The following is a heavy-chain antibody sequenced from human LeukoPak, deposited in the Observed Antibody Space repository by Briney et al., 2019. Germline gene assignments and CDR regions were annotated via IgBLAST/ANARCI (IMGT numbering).Heavy chain of an antibody. Sequence: ASVKVSCKASGYTFTSYVVNWVRQATGQGLEWMGWMNPNSGNTGYAQKFQGRVTITRNTSISTAYMELSSLRSEDTAVYYCARGFYYDFWSGPSYYYMDVWGKGTTVTVSS. CDR1: GYTFTSYV. J-gene: IGHJ6*03. CDR2: MNPNSGNT. V-gene: IGHV1-8*03. CDR3: ARGFYYDFWSGPSYYYMDV. D-gene: IGHD3-3*01.